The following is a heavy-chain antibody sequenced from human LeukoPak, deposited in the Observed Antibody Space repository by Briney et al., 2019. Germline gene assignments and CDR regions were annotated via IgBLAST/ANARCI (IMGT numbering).Heavy chain of an antibody. D-gene: IGHD6-13*01. Sequence: PGGSLRLSCAASGFPFSSYSMNWVRQAPGKGLEWVSSISSSSSYIYYADSVKGRFTISRDNAKNSLYLQMNSLRAEDTAVYYCARWNSSSWPGAFDIWGQGTMVTVSS. J-gene: IGHJ3*02. CDR2: ISSSSSYI. CDR1: GFPFSSYS. CDR3: ARWNSSSWPGAFDI. V-gene: IGHV3-21*01.